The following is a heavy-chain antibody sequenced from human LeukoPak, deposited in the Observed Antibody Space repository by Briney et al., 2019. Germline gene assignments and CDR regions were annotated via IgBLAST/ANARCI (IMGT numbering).Heavy chain of an antibody. D-gene: IGHD2-15*01. Sequence: SQTLSLTCTVSGGSLSSGGYYWSWIRQHPGKGLEWIGYIYYSGSTYYNPSLKSRLTISVDTSKNQFSLKLSSVTAADTAVYYCARGGYCSGGSCYLTWFDPWGQGTLVTVSS. CDR3: ARGGYCSGGSCYLTWFDP. CDR1: GGSLSSGGYY. J-gene: IGHJ5*02. CDR2: IYYSGST. V-gene: IGHV4-31*03.